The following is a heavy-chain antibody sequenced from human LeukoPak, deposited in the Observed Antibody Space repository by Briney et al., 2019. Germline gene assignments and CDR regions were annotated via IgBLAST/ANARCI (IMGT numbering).Heavy chain of an antibody. CDR3: ARDTTGTTEKDYDY. CDR2: ISYDGSNK. V-gene: IGHV3-30-3*01. D-gene: IGHD1-1*01. J-gene: IGHJ4*02. Sequence: PGGSLRLSCAASGFTFSSYAMHWVRQAPGKGLEWVAVISYDGSNKYYADSVKGRFTISRDNSKNTLYLQMNSLRAEDTAVYYCARDTTGTTEKDYDYWGQGNLVTVSS. CDR1: GFTFSSYA.